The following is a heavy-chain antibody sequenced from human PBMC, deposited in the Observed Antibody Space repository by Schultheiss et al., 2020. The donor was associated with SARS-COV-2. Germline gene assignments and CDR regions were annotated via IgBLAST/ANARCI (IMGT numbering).Heavy chain of an antibody. CDR3: ASGGWGY. CDR2: IYYSGST. D-gene: IGHD7-27*01. Sequence: SETLSLTCTVSGGSISSYYWSWIRQPPGKGLEWIGYIYYSGSTYYNPSLKSRVTISVDTSKNQFSLKLSSVTAADTAVYYCASGGWGYWGQGTLVTVSS. V-gene: IGHV4-59*06. CDR1: GGSISSYY. J-gene: IGHJ4*02.